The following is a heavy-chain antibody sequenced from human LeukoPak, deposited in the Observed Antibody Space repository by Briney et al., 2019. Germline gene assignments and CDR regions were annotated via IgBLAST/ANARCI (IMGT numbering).Heavy chain of an antibody. Sequence: GGSLRLSCAASGFTFDDYTMHWVRQAPGKGLEWVSLISWDGGSTYYADSVKGRFTISRDNSKNSLYLQMNSLRTEDTALYYCAKGAWYYYDSSGYVPRFDYWGQGTLVTVSS. CDR3: AKGAWYYYDSSGYVPRFDY. V-gene: IGHV3-43*01. CDR2: ISWDGGST. J-gene: IGHJ4*02. CDR1: GFTFDDYT. D-gene: IGHD3-22*01.